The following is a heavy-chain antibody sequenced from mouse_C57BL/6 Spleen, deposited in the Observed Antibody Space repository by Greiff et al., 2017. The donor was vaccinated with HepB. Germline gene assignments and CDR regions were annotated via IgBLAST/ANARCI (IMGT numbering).Heavy chain of an antibody. D-gene: IGHD1-1*01. Sequence: DVKLVESGGDLVKPGGSLKLSCAASGFTFSSYGMSWVRQTPDKRLEWVATISSGGSYTYYPDSVKGRFTISRDNAKNTLYLQMSSLKSEDTAMYYCAREGDYYGSSNGYFDVWGTGTTVTVSS. J-gene: IGHJ1*03. CDR2: ISSGGSYT. CDR3: AREGDYYGSSNGYFDV. V-gene: IGHV5-6*02. CDR1: GFTFSSYG.